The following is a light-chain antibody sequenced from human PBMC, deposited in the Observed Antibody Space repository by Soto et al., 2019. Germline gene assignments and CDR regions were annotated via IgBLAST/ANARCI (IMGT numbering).Light chain of an antibody. CDR3: CSYAGRNTLI. V-gene: IGLV2-8*01. Sequence: QSALTQPASVSGSPGQSITISCTGTSSDVGGNDLVSWYQQHPGSAPRLIMSAVNKRPSGVPDRFSGSKSGNTASLTVSGLQAEDEAEYYCCSYAGRNTLIFGGGTKLTVL. J-gene: IGLJ2*01. CDR2: AVN. CDR1: SSDVGGNDL.